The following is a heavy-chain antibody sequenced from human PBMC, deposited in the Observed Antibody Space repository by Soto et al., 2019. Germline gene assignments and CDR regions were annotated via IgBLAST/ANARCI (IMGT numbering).Heavy chain of an antibody. CDR3: ARERSVGYCITTTCPKPFYYYAMDV. V-gene: IGHV1-69*13. J-gene: IGHJ6*02. D-gene: IGHD2-2*01. CDR2: IIPISGTT. CDR1: GGTFSTHA. Sequence: GASVKVSCKASGGTFSTHAIIWVRQAPGHGLEWMGGIIPISGTTYYTQKFQGRVTITADESTRTASMELSSLRSDDTAVYYCARERSVGYCITTTCPKPFYYYAMDVWGQGTTVTVSS.